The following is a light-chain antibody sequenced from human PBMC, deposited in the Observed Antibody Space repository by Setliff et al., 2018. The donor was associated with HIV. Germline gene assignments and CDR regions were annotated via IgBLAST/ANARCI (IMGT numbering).Light chain of an antibody. CDR2: EVN. Sequence: QSALTQPASVSGSPGQSITISCTGTSSDIGGYILVSWYQQHPGKAPKLIIYEVNKWPSEISYRFSGSKSGNTASLTISGLQAEDEADYYCCSYAPISTWVFGGGTQLTVL. V-gene: IGLV2-23*02. CDR3: CSYAPISTWV. CDR1: SSDIGGYIL. J-gene: IGLJ3*02.